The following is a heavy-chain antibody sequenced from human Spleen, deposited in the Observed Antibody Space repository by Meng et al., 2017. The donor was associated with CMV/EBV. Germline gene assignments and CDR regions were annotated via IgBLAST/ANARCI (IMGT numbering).Heavy chain of an antibody. CDR1: FTSYY. D-gene: IGHD2-2*01. CDR2: INPNGGSK. V-gene: IGHV1-2*02. J-gene: IGHJ5*02. Sequence: FTSYYMHWVRQAPGQGLEWMGWINPNGGSKNYAQKFRGGVTMTRDTSISTAYMELSRLGSDDTAVYYCARVSGYCSGTSCYHGWFDPWGQGTLVTVSS. CDR3: ARVSGYCSGTSCYHGWFDP.